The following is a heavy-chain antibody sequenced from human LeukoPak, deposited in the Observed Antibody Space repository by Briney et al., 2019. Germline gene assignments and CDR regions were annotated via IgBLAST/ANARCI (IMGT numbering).Heavy chain of an antibody. CDR2: ISYDGTNK. CDR1: GFTFSSYG. J-gene: IGHJ4*02. CDR3: AKDRWFGTNYFDY. Sequence: GGSLRLSCAASGFTFSSYGMHWVRQAPGKGLEWVALISYDGTNKYYADSVKGRFTISRDNSKNTLYLQMNSLRAEDTAVYYCAKDRWFGTNYFDYWGQGTLVTVSS. D-gene: IGHD3-10*01. V-gene: IGHV3-30*18.